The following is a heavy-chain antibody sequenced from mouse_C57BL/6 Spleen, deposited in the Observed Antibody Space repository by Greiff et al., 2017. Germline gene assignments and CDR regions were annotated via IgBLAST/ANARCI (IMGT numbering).Heavy chain of an antibody. Sequence: QVQLQQPGAELVRPGSSVKLSCKASGYTFTSYWMDWVKQRPGQGLEWIGNIYPSASETHYNQKFKDKATLTVDKSSSTAYMQLSSLTSEDSAVYYCARWGNYLCWYFDVWGTGTTVTVSS. V-gene: IGHV1-61*01. CDR2: IYPSASET. CDR1: GYTFTSYW. D-gene: IGHD5-5*01. CDR3: ARWGNYLCWYFDV. J-gene: IGHJ1*03.